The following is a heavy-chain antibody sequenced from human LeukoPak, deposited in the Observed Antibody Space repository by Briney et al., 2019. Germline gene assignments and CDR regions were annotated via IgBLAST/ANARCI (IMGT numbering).Heavy chain of an antibody. CDR1: GYTFTSYD. D-gene: IGHD3-16*02. J-gene: IGHJ4*02. Sequence: ASVKVSCTTSGYTFTSYDINWVRQATGQGLEWMGWMNPNSGDAGYTQKFQGRDTMTRNTSISTAYMELSSLRSEDTAVYYCAREHYDYVWGNHRYIDYWGQGTLVTVSS. V-gene: IGHV1-8*01. CDR3: AREHYDYVWGNHRYIDY. CDR2: MNPNSGDA.